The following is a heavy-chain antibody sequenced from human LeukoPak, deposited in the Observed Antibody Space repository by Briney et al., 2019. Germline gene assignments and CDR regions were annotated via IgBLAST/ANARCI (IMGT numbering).Heavy chain of an antibody. J-gene: IGHJ4*02. CDR2: ISKSGGT. CDR1: GFTFSSYA. V-gene: IGHV3-23*01. Sequence: GGSLRLSCAASGFTFSSYAMNWVRQAPGKGLEWVSVISKSGGTDYADSVKGRSTISRDNSKNTLYLQMNSLRAEDTAVCYCAREQPGGFDYWGQGTLVTVSS. D-gene: IGHD3-16*01. CDR3: AREQPGGFDY.